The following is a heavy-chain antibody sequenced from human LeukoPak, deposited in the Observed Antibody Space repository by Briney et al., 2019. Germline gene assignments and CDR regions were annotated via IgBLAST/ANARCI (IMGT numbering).Heavy chain of an antibody. Sequence: GGSLRLSCVASEFTFSNYAMHWVRQAPGRGLDYISAISENGDSTYFANSVKGRFTISRDNSKNTVYLQMGCLRAEDMAVYYCAKEMVVTAGVRAFDIWGQGTMVTVSS. V-gene: IGHV3-64*01. CDR1: EFTFSNYA. J-gene: IGHJ3*02. CDR3: AKEMVVTAGVRAFDI. D-gene: IGHD2-21*02. CDR2: ISENGDST.